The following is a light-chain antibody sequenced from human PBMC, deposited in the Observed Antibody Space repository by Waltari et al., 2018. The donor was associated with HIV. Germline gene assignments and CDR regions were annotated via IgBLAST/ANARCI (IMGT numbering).Light chain of an antibody. CDR3: QQYGSSLTWT. J-gene: IGKJ1*01. CDR2: GAS. CDR1: QSVSSSY. Sequence: EIVLTQSTGTLSLSPGDRATLTCRASQSVSSSYLAWYQQKPGQAPRLLIYGASSRATGIPDRFSGSGSGTDFTLTISRLEPEDFAVYYCQQYGSSLTWTFGQGTKVEIK. V-gene: IGKV3-20*01.